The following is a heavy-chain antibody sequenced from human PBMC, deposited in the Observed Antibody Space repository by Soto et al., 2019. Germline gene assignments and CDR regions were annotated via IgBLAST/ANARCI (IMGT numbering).Heavy chain of an antibody. D-gene: IGHD2-2*01. V-gene: IGHV4-30-2*01. CDR1: GGSLSSGGYS. J-gene: IGHJ5*02. Sequence: PSETLSLTCAVSGGSLSSGGYSWSWIRQPPGEGLEWIGYIYHSGSTYYNPSLKSRVTISVDRSKNQFSLKLSSVTAADTAVYYCASSRTPQGGFDPWGQGTLVTVSS. CDR2: IYHSGST. CDR3: ASSRTPQGGFDP.